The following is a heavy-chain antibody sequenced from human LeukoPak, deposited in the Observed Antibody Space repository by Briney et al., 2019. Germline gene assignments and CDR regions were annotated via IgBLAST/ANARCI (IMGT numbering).Heavy chain of an antibody. CDR2: INHSGST. CDR3: AREGRDTARSPPDYYYYMDV. CDR1: GGSFSGYY. J-gene: IGHJ6*03. Sequence: KPSETLSLTCAVYGGSFSGYYWSWIRQPPGKGLEWIGEINHSGSTNYNPSLKSRVTISVDTSKNQFSLKLSSVTAADTAVYYCAREGRDTARSPPDYYYYMDVWGKGTTVTVSS. V-gene: IGHV4-34*01. D-gene: IGHD5-18*01.